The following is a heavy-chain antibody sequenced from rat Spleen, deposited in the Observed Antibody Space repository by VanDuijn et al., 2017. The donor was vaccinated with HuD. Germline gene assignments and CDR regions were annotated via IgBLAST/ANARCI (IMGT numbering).Heavy chain of an antibody. V-gene: IGHV5S23*01. CDR3: ASVYNNFYWYFDF. CDR2: ISTGGDDT. D-gene: IGHD1-10*01. CDR1: GFTFSDFD. Sequence: EVQVVESGGGLVQPGRSLKLSCAASGFTFSDFDMAWVRQAPTKGLEWVASISTGGDDTYYRDSVKGRFTISRDNAKSTLYLQMDSLRSEDTATYYCASVYNNFYWYFDFWGPGTMVTVSS. J-gene: IGHJ1*01.